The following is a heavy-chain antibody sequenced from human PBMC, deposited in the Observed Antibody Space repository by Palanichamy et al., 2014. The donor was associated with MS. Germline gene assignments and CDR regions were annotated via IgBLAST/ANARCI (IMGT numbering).Heavy chain of an antibody. CDR3: TTLGWVGAPHYYFGPPRHNTGSFDI. J-gene: IGHJ3*02. Sequence: EVQLVESGGGLVQPGRSLTLSCAASGFTFSSYEMNWVRQAPGKGLEWVSYISGSGVTIYYADSVKGRFAISRDDAKSSLFLHMNSLRADDTAVYYCTTLGWVGAPHYYFGPPRHNTGSFDIWGQGTMVSVSS. V-gene: IGHV3-48*03. D-gene: IGHD2/OR15-2a*01. CDR1: GFTFSSYE. CDR2: ISGSGVTI.